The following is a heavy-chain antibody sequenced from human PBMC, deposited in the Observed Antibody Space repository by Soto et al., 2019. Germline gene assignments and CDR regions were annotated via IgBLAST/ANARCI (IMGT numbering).Heavy chain of an antibody. CDR3: ASLGDILTGYYTPFDY. Sequence: EVQLVESGGGLVKPGGSLRLSCAASGFTFSSYSMNWVRQAPGKGLEWVSSISSSSSYIYYADSVKGRFTISRDNAKNSLYLQMNSLRAEDTAVYYCASLGDILTGYYTPFDYWGQGTLVTVSS. CDR1: GFTFSSYS. CDR2: ISSSSSYI. D-gene: IGHD3-9*01. V-gene: IGHV3-21*01. J-gene: IGHJ4*02.